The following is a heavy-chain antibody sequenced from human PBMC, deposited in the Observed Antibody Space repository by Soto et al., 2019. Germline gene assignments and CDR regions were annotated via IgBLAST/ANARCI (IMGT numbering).Heavy chain of an antibody. D-gene: IGHD1-26*01. CDR3: ARDSGRFYIDY. J-gene: IGHJ4*02. CDR1: GFTFSNYW. Sequence: GGSLRLSSAASGFTFSNYWMTWVRQVPGKGLEWVANIKPDGSEEYYVDSMKGRFTISRDNAKNSLFLQVNSLRAEDTAVYYCARDSGRFYIDYWGQGTLVTVSS. V-gene: IGHV3-7*04. CDR2: IKPDGSEE.